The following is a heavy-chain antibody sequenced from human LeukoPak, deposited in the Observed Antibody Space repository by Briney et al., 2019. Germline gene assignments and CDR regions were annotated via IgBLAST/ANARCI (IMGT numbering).Heavy chain of an antibody. D-gene: IGHD5-18*01. CDR3: ARGTTAMVNDY. Sequence: GASVKVSCKASGGTFSSYAISWVRQAPGQGLEWMGGIIPIFGTANYTQKFQGRVTITADESTSTAYMELSSLRSEDTAVYYCARGTTAMVNDYWGQGTLATVSS. J-gene: IGHJ4*02. V-gene: IGHV1-69*01. CDR2: IIPIFGTA. CDR1: GGTFSSYA.